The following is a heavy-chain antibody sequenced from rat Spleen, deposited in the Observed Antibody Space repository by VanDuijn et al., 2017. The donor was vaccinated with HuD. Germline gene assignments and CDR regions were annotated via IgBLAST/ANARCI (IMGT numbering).Heavy chain of an antibody. CDR2: IIYDGGST. CDR1: GFTFSDYA. J-gene: IGHJ2*01. V-gene: IGHV5-17*01. D-gene: IGHD1-12*02. CDR3: ARQSYYYYFDY. Sequence: EVQPVESGGGLIQPGRSLKLSCAASGFTFSDYAMAWVRQAPKKGLEWVATIIYDGGSTYYRDSVKGRFTISRHTAESSLNLEMDSLRSEDTATYYCARQSYYYYFDYWGQGVMVTVSS.